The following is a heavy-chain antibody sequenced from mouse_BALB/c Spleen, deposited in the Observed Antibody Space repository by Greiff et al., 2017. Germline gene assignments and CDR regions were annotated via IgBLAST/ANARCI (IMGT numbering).Heavy chain of an antibody. CDR3: ARPARAMDD. V-gene: IGHV14-1*02. J-gene: IGHJ4*01. CDR1: GFNIKDYY. Sequence: VQLQQSGAELVRPGALVKLSCKASGFNIKDYYMHWVKQRPEQGLEWIGWIDPENGNTIYDPKFQGKASITADTSSNTAYLQLSSLTSEDTAVYYCARPARAMDDWGQGTSVTVSS. CDR2: IDPENGNT.